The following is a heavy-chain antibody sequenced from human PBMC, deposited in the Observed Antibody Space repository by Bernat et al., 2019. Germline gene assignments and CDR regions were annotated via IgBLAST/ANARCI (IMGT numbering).Heavy chain of an antibody. CDR3: ATPNVRYYYDSSGFDY. J-gene: IGHJ4*02. V-gene: IGHV1-24*01. CDR2: FDPEDGET. Sequence: QVQLVQSGAEVKKPGASVKVSCKVSGYTLTELSMPWVRQAPGKGLEWMGGFDPEDGETIYAQKFQGRVTRTEDTSTDTADMELSSLRSEDTAVEYCATPNVRYYYDSSGFDYWGQGTLVTVSS. D-gene: IGHD3-22*01. CDR1: GYTLTELS.